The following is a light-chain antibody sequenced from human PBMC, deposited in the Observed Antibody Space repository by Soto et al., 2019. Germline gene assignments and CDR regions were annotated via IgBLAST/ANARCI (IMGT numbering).Light chain of an antibody. CDR2: GAS. J-gene: IGKJ3*01. Sequence: EIVMTQSPATLSVSPGERATLSCRASQSVSSNLAWYQQKPGQAPRLLIYGASTRATGIPARFSGSGSGTESTLTIISLQSEDFAVYYCQQYNNWPPAFTFGPGTKVDIK. CDR1: QSVSSN. V-gene: IGKV3-15*01. CDR3: QQYNNWPPAFT.